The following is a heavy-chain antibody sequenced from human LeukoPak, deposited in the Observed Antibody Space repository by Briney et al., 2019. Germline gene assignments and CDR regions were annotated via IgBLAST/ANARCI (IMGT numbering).Heavy chain of an antibody. CDR1: GSTFSNYA. V-gene: IGHV3-30*04. D-gene: IGHD3-22*01. CDR2: MSYDGNNK. J-gene: IGHJ6*02. Sequence: PGGSLRLSCAASGSTFSNYAMHWVRQAPGKGLEWVAVMSYDGNNKYYADSVKGRFTISRDNSKNTLYLQTNSLRAEDTALYYCARGGDDSSGYPYYSGMDVWGQGTTVTVSS. CDR3: ARGGDDSSGYPYYSGMDV.